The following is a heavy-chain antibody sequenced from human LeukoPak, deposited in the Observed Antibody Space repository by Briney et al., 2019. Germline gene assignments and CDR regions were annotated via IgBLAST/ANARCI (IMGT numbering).Heavy chain of an antibody. Sequence: GGSLRLSCATSGFTFSDYHMNRIRQAPGKGLEWVSYISSSGSTIYYADSVKGRFTISRDNAKNSLYLQMNSLRAEDTAVYYCARVTRDLRAVWGQGTLVTVSS. CDR2: ISSSGSTI. D-gene: IGHD5-24*01. CDR3: ARVTRDLRAV. J-gene: IGHJ4*02. CDR1: GFTFSDYH. V-gene: IGHV3-11*01.